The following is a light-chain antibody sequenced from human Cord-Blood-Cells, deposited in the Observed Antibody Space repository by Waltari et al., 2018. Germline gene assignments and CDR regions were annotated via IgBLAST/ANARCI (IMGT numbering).Light chain of an antibody. CDR1: QSVSSN. J-gene: IGKJ2*01. CDR2: GAS. CDR3: MQSIQLPYT. Sequence: EIVMTQSPATLSVSPGERATLSCRASQSVSSNLAWYQQKPGQAPRLLIYGASTRATGIPARFSGSGSGTEFTLKISRVEAEDVGVYYCMQSIQLPYTFGQGTKLEIK. V-gene: IGKV3-15*01.